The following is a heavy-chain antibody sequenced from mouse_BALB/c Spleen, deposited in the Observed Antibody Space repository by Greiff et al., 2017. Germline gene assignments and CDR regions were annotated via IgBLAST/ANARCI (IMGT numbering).Heavy chain of an antibody. CDR3: ARQGYDYDGAFAY. Sequence: EVQGVESGGGLVKPGGSLKLSCAASGFAFSSYDMSWVRQTPEKRLEWVAYISSGGGSTYYPDTVKGRFTISRDNAKNTLYLQMSSLKSEDTAMYYCARQGYDYDGAFAYWGQGTLVTVSA. CDR1: GFAFSSYD. CDR2: ISSGGGST. D-gene: IGHD2-4*01. V-gene: IGHV5-12-1*01. J-gene: IGHJ3*01.